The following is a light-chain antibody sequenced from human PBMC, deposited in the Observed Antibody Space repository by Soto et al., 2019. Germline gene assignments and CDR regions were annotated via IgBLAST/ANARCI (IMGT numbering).Light chain of an antibody. CDR1: QSVLYSSNNKNY. CDR3: QHYSSTPLT. CDR2: WAS. Sequence: DIVMTQSPDSLAVSLGERATINCKSSQSVLYSSNNKNYLAWYQQKTGQPPKLLIYWASTRESGVPDRFSGSGSGPDFTLTISSLQAEYVAVYYCQHYSSTPLTFGGGTKVEIK. V-gene: IGKV4-1*01. J-gene: IGKJ4*01.